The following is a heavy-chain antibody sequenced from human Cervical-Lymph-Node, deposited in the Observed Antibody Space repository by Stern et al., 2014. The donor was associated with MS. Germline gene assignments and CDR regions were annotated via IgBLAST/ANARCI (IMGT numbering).Heavy chain of an antibody. CDR3: ARGSGTAYDLRGDY. CDR2: INPNSGGT. CDR1: GYIFTDYY. V-gene: IGHV1-2*02. D-gene: IGHD3-3*01. J-gene: IGHJ4*01. Sequence: VQLVQSGAEARAPGASMKVSCKASGYIFTDYYLHWVRQAPGQGLEWLGWINPNSGGTNYVQNFQGRVTMTRDTSISTAYMELRWLGSADTAVYYCARGSGTAYDLRGDYWGQGTLVTVSS.